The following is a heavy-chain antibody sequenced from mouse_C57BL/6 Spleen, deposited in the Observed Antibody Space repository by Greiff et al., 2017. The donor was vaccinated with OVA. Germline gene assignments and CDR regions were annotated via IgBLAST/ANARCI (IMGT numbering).Heavy chain of an antibody. V-gene: IGHV3-6*01. J-gene: IGHJ3*01. CDR1: GYSITSGYY. CDR3: ARGQLRGFAY. CDR2: ISYDGSN. D-gene: IGHD3-2*02. Sequence: EVKLEESGPGLVKPSQSLSLTCSVTGYSITSGYYWNWIRQFPGNKLEWMGYISYDGSNNYNPSLKNRISITRDTSKNQFFLKLNSVTTEDTATYYCARGQLRGFAYWGQGTLVTVSA.